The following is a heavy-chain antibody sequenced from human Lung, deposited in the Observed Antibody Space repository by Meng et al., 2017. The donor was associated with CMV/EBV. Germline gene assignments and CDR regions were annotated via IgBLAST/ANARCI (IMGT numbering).Heavy chain of an antibody. D-gene: IGHD2-21*01. CDR1: FTFIRYA. Sequence: FTFIRYAMHGVRQAPGKGLEWVAVISYDGSNKYYADSVKGRFTISRDNSKNTLYLQMNSLRAEDTAVYYCARDGAAYCGGDCGTFDYWGQGTLVTVSS. V-gene: IGHV3-30*04. CDR3: ARDGAAYCGGDCGTFDY. CDR2: ISYDGSNK. J-gene: IGHJ4*02.